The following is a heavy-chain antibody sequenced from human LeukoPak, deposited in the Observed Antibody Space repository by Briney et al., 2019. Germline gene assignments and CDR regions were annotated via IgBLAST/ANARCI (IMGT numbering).Heavy chain of an antibody. V-gene: IGHV4-59*01. J-gene: IGHJ5*02. D-gene: IGHD3-3*01. Sequence: PSETLSLTCTVSGGSISSYYWSWIRQPPGKGLEWIGYIYYSGSTNYNPSLKSRVTISVDTSKNQFSLKLSSVTAADTAVYYCARAPRYYDFWSGYFGSGWFDPWGQGTLVTVSS. CDR2: IYYSGST. CDR1: GGSISSYY. CDR3: ARAPRYYDFWSGYFGSGWFDP.